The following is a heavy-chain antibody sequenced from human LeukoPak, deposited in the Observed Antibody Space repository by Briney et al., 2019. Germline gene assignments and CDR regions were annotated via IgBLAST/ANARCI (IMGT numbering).Heavy chain of an antibody. J-gene: IGHJ4*02. D-gene: IGHD6-19*01. CDR1: GYTFTSYG. CDR2: ISAYNGNT. CDR3: ARAKQWLVTVFDY. V-gene: IGHV1-18*01. Sequence: ASVKVSCKASGYTFTSYGISWVRQAPGQGLEWMGWISAYNGNTNYAQKLQGRVTMTTDTSTSTAHMELRSLRSDDTAVYYCARAKQWLVTVFDYWGQGTLVTVSS.